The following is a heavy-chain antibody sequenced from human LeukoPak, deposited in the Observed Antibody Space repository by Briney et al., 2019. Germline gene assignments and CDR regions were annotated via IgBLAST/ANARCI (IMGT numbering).Heavy chain of an antibody. V-gene: IGHV1-18*01. CDR3: ARDRDDYDFWSGSPSAAYYYRDV. Sequence: ASVKVSCKASGYTFTSYGISWVRQAPGQGLEWMGWISAYNGNTNYAQKLQGRVTMTTDTSTSTAYMELRSLRSDDTAVYYCARDRDDYDFWSGSPSAAYYYRDVWGKGTRVTVSS. D-gene: IGHD3-3*01. J-gene: IGHJ6*03. CDR1: GYTFTSYG. CDR2: ISAYNGNT.